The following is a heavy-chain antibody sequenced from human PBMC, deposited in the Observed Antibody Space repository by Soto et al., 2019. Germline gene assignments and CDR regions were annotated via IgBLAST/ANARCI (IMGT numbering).Heavy chain of an antibody. D-gene: IGHD6-19*01. CDR3: AIYGYSSASTYYYYGMDV. CDR1: GGSISSSSYY. CDR2: IYYSGRT. J-gene: IGHJ6*02. Sequence: PETLCLTCTVSGGSISSSSYYWGWIRQPPGKGLEWIGSIYYSGRTYYNPSLKSRVTISVDTYKNQFSLKLSSATAADTAVYYCAIYGYSSASTYYYYGMDVWCQGPTVT. V-gene: IGHV4-39*01.